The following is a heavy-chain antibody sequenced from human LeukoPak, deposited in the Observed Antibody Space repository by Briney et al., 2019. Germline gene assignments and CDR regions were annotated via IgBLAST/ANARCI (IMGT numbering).Heavy chain of an antibody. Sequence: SETLSLTCAVSGGSISSGGHSWTWIRQPPGKGLEWIGYIFQSGSTYYNPSLKSRVTISVDRSKNQFSLSLTSVTAADTAVHYCARDRGYGDYGDFDLWGRGTLVTVSS. CDR2: IFQSGST. J-gene: IGHJ2*01. V-gene: IGHV4-30-2*01. CDR3: ARDRGYGDYGDFDL. CDR1: GGSISSGGHS. D-gene: IGHD4-17*01.